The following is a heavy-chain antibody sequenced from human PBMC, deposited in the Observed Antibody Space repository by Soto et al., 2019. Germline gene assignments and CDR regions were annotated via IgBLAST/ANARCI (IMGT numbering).Heavy chain of an antibody. CDR1: GYRFTSYW. D-gene: IGHD6-13*01. V-gene: IGHV5-51*01. Sequence: PGESLKISCKGSGYRFTSYWIGWVRQMPGKGLEWMGIIYPGDSDTTYSPSFQGQVTISVDKSTSTAYLQWSSLKASDTAMYYCARRTSSSWYNDYWGQGTLVTVSS. CDR2: IYPGDSDT. J-gene: IGHJ4*02. CDR3: ARRTSSSWYNDY.